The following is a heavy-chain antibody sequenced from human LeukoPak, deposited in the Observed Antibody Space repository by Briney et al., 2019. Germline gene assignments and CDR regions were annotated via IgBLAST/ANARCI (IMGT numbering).Heavy chain of an antibody. D-gene: IGHD3-16*01. CDR2: ISSSSSYI. CDR3: ARVGSYTATWFDP. J-gene: IGHJ5*02. Sequence: GGSLRLSCAASGFTFSSYSMTWVRQAPGKGLEWVSSISSSSSYIYYADSVKGRFTISRDNAKNSLYLQMNSLRAEDTAVYYCARVGSYTATWFDPWGQGTLVTVFS. CDR1: GFTFSSYS. V-gene: IGHV3-21*01.